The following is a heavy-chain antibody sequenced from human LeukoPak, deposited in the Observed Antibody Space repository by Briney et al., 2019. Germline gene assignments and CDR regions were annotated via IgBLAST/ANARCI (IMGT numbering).Heavy chain of an antibody. D-gene: IGHD4-11*01. CDR3: AKDDDYSNYGSMDV. Sequence: GGSLRLFCAASGFTFSSYAMSWVRQAPGKGLEWVSAISGSGGSTYYADSVKGRFTISRDNSKDTLYLQMNSLRAEDTAVYYCAKDDDYSNYGSMDVWGQGTTVTVSS. J-gene: IGHJ6*02. CDR2: ISGSGGST. CDR1: GFTFSSYA. V-gene: IGHV3-23*01.